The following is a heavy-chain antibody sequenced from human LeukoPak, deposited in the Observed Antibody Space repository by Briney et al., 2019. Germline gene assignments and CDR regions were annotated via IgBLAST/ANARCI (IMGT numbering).Heavy chain of an antibody. Sequence: GGSLRLSCAASGFTFSSYGMHWVRQAPGKGLEWVAVISYDGSNKYYADSVKGRFTISRDNSKNTLYLQMNSLRAEDTAVYYCASEYSSSWYRYFQHWGQGTLVTVSS. V-gene: IGHV3-30*03. CDR3: ASEYSSSWYRYFQH. D-gene: IGHD6-13*01. J-gene: IGHJ1*01. CDR2: ISYDGSNK. CDR1: GFTFSSYG.